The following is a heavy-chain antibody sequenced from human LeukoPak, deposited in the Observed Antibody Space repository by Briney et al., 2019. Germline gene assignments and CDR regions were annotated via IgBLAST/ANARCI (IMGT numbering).Heavy chain of an antibody. D-gene: IGHD6-19*01. V-gene: IGHV4-34*01. CDR2: INHSGST. CDR1: GGSFSGYY. CDR3: ATRGYSSGCFDY. J-gene: IGHJ4*02. Sequence: SETLSLTCAAYGGSFSGYYWSWIRQPPGKGLEWIGEINHSGSTNYNPSLKSRVTISVDTSKNQFSLKLSSVTAADTAVYYCATRGYSSGCFDYWGQGTLVTVSS.